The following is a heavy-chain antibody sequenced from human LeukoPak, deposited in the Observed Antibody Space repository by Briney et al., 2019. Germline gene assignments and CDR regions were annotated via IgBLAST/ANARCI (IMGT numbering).Heavy chain of an antibody. J-gene: IGHJ2*01. CDR1: GGTFSSYA. V-gene: IGHV1-69*13. CDR2: IIPIFGTA. Sequence: ASVKVSCKASGGTFSSYAISWVRQAPGQGLEWMGGIIPIFGTANYAQKFQGRVTITADESTSTAYMELSSLRSEDTAVYYCARARIAVAGTGSYWYFDLWGRGTLVTVSS. D-gene: IGHD6-19*01. CDR3: ARARIAVAGTGSYWYFDL.